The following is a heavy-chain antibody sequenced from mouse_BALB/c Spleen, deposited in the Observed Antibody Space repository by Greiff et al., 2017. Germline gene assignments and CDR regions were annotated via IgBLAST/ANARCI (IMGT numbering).Heavy chain of an antibody. CDR3: ARTGGNYPLDY. V-gene: IGHV1-80*01. D-gene: IGHD2-1*01. J-gene: IGHJ2*01. Sequence: QVQLQQSGAELVRPGSSVKISCKASGYAFSRYWLNWVKQRPGQGLEWIGQIYPGDGDTNYNGKFKGKATLTADKSSSTAYMQLSSLTSEDSAVYFCARTGGNYPLDYWGQGTTLTVSS. CDR1: GYAFSRYW. CDR2: IYPGDGDT.